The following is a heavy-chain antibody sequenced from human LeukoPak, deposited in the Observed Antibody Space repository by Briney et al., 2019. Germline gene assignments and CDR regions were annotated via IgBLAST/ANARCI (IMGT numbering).Heavy chain of an antibody. Sequence: GGSLRPSCAASGFTVSSNYMSWVRQAPGKGLEWVSVIYSGGSTYYADSVKGRFTISRDNSKNTLYLQMNSLRAEDTAVYYCARWLQFEYACDIWGQGTMVTVSS. CDR2: IYSGGST. J-gene: IGHJ3*02. CDR1: GFTVSSNY. V-gene: IGHV3-66*02. CDR3: ARWLQFEYACDI. D-gene: IGHD5-24*01.